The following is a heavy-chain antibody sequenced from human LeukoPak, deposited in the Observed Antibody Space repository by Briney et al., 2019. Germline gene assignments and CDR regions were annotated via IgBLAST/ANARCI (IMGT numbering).Heavy chain of an antibody. CDR1: GFTFSNYE. CDR2: ISSSGSTL. CDR3: ARYGQQLVSDY. Sequence: PGGSLRLSCAASGFTFSNYEMYWVRHAPGKGLERLSYISSSGSTLYYADSVKGRFTISRDNAKSSLYLQMNSLRAEDTAVYYCARYGQQLVSDYWGQGTLLTVSS. D-gene: IGHD6-13*01. V-gene: IGHV3-48*03. J-gene: IGHJ4*02.